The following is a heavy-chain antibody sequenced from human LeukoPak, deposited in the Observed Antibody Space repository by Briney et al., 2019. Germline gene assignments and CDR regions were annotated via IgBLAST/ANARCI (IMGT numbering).Heavy chain of an antibody. Sequence: SETLSLTCAVYGGSFSGYYWSWIRQPPGKGLGWIGEINHSGSTNYNPSLKSRVTISVDTSKNQFSLKLSSVTAADTAVYYCARSNYGGTYWYFDLWGRGTLVTVSS. V-gene: IGHV4-34*01. CDR1: GGSFSGYY. CDR2: INHSGST. J-gene: IGHJ2*01. CDR3: ARSNYGGTYWYFDL. D-gene: IGHD4-17*01.